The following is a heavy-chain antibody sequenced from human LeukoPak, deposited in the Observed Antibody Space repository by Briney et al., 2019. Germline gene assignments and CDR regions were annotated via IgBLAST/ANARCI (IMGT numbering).Heavy chain of an antibody. Sequence: GASVKVSCKASGGTFSSYAISWVRQAPGQGLVWMGGIIPIFGTANYAQKFQGRVTITADESTSTAYMELSSLRSEDTAVYYCAREPVGYCSGGSCYAATAFDYWGQGTLVTVSS. J-gene: IGHJ4*02. CDR2: IIPIFGTA. CDR1: GGTFSSYA. V-gene: IGHV1-69*13. D-gene: IGHD2-15*01. CDR3: AREPVGYCSGGSCYAATAFDY.